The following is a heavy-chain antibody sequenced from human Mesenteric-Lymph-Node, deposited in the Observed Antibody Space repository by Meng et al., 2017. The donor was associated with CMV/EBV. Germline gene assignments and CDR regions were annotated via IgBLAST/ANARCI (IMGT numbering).Heavy chain of an antibody. D-gene: IGHD2-2*01. CDR1: GFTFSSYA. J-gene: IGHJ4*02. Sequence: GGSLRLSCAASGFTFSSYAMSWVRQAPGKGLEWVSAISGSGGSTYYADSVKGRFTISRDNSKNTLYLQMNSLRAEDTAVYYCAKDEGVQAVDIVVVPATGDYWGQGTLVTVSS. CDR2: ISGSGGST. CDR3: AKDEGVQAVDIVVVPATGDY. V-gene: IGHV3-23*01.